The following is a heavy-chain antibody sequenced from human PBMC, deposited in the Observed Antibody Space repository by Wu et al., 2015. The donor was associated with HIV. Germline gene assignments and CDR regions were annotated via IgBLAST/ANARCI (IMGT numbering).Heavy chain of an antibody. Sequence: VQLVQSGGEVKKPGASVKVACKSSGYIFSDFGIHWVRQTSGEGLEWMGWISAQNGNTKYAQKFQGRVTMTTETSSSTAYMELRGLRSDDTAVYFCARGHYYDTSSSPMYWGPGTRVTVSS. CDR1: GYIFSDFG. CDR3: ARGHYYDTSSSPMY. CDR2: ISAQNGNT. D-gene: IGHD3-22*01. V-gene: IGHV1-18*01. J-gene: IGHJ4*02.